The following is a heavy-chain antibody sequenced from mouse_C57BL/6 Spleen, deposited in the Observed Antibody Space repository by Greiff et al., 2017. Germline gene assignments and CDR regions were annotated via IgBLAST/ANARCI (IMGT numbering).Heavy chain of an antibody. CDR3: ARDITTVVAYYYAMDY. V-gene: IGHV1-82*01. D-gene: IGHD1-1*01. Sequence: QVQLKQSGPELVKPGASVKISCKASGYAFSSSWMNWVKQRPGKGLEWIGRIYPGDGDTNYNGKFKGKATLTADKSSSTAYIQLSSLTSEDSAVYFCARDITTVVAYYYAMDYWGQGTSVTVSS. CDR2: IYPGDGDT. J-gene: IGHJ4*01. CDR1: GYAFSSSW.